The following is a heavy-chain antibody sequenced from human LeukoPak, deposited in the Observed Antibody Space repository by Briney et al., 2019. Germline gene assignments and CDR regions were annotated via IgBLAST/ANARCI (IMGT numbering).Heavy chain of an antibody. CDR1: GFTFSDYW. Sequence: GGSLRLSCAASGFTFSDYWMHWVRQAPGKGLVWVSSVNREGSSTSYADSVKGRPTISRDNAKNTLSLQMNSLRAEDTAVYYCARDRSISAAGDTYWGQGTLVTVSS. V-gene: IGHV3-74*01. CDR3: ARDRSISAAGDTY. CDR2: VNREGSST. J-gene: IGHJ4*02. D-gene: IGHD6-13*01.